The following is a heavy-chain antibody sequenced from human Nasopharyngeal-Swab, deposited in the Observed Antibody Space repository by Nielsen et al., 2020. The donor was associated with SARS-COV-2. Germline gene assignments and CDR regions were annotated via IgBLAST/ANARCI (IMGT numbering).Heavy chain of an antibody. V-gene: IGHV3-23*01. CDR1: GFTFSSYA. CDR2: ISGSGGST. CDR3: AKEILMYDILKGAFDI. Sequence: GGSLRLCCAASGFTFSSYAMSWVRQAPGKGLEWVSAISGSGGSTYYADSVKGRFTISRDNSKNTLYLQMNSLRAEDTAVYYCAKEILMYDILKGAFDIWGQGTMVTVSS. D-gene: IGHD3-9*01. J-gene: IGHJ3*02.